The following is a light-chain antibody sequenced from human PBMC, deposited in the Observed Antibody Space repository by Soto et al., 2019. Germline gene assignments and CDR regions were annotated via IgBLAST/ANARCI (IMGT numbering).Light chain of an antibody. CDR1: QSVDSNY. J-gene: IGKJ1*01. Sequence: EIVLTQSPGTLSLSPGERATLSCRASQSVDSNYLAWYQHKPGQAPRLLIYGGSSRATAFLDRFSGSGSGTDFTLTISRRDPEDFAVYYCQQYVSSPWTFGQGTKVEIK. CDR3: QQYVSSPWT. CDR2: GGS. V-gene: IGKV3-20*01.